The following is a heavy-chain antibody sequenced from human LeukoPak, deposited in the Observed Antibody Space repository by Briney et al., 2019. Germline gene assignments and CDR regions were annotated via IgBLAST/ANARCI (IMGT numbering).Heavy chain of an antibody. CDR2: VSHSGYT. J-gene: IGHJ2*01. Sequence: PSETLSLTCDVSCVSVVNGDWWTWVRQPPGKGLEWIGEVSHSGYTNYNPSLESRVAISIDKSNNHFSLTLRSVAAADTAVYFCSRRSATYTWYLDVWGRGTLVTVSS. D-gene: IGHD3-10*01. CDR3: SRRSATYTWYLDV. V-gene: IGHV4/OR15-8*02. CDR1: CVSVVNGDW.